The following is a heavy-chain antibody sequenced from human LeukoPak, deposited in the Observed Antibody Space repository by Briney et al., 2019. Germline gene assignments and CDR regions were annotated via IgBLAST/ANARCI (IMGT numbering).Heavy chain of an antibody. D-gene: IGHD4-11*01. CDR3: AREGGPMTTVN. J-gene: IGHJ4*02. Sequence: SETLSLTCTVSGGSISSGDYYWSWIRQPPGKGLEWIGYIYYSGSTYCNPSLKSRVTISVDTSKNQFSLKLSSVTAADTAVYYCAREGGPMTTVNWGQGTLVTVSS. CDR2: IYYSGST. CDR1: GGSISSGDYY. V-gene: IGHV4-30-4*08.